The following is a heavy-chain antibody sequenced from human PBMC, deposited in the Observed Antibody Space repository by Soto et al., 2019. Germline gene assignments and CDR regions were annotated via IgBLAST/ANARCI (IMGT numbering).Heavy chain of an antibody. D-gene: IGHD5-12*01. CDR2: ISYDGSNK. CDR3: AKHQVAPDAFDI. J-gene: IGHJ3*02. Sequence: PGGSLRLSCAASGFTFSSYGMHWVRQAPGKGLEWVAVISYDGSNKYYADSVKGRFTISRDNSKNTLYLQMSSLRAEDTAVYYCAKHQVAPDAFDIWGQGTMVTVSS. V-gene: IGHV3-30*18. CDR1: GFTFSSYG.